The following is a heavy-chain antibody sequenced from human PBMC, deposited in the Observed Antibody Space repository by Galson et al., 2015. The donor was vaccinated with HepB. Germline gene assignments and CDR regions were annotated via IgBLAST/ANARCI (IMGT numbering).Heavy chain of an antibody. Sequence: SVKVSCKASGYTFTSYYMHWVRQAPGQGLEWMGIINPSGGSTSYAQKLQGRVTMTTDTSTSTAYMELRSLRSDDTAVYYCARVEGITIFGVTTVNWFDPWGQGTLVTVSS. CDR3: ARVEGITIFGVTTVNWFDP. V-gene: IGHV1-46*01. CDR2: INPSGGST. J-gene: IGHJ5*02. D-gene: IGHD3-3*01. CDR1: GYTFTSYY.